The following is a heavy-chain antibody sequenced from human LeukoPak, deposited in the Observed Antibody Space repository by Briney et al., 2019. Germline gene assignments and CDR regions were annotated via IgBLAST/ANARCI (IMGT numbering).Heavy chain of an antibody. CDR2: VFYRGTT. Sequence: PSETLSLTCTVSGGSISSGNHYWGWVRQPPGQGLEWIGSVFYRGTTFYSPSLKSRVTVSIDTSKNQFSLKLKSVTAADTAVYYCARHDYDLLTGYIINWFDPWGQGTLVTVSS. V-gene: IGHV4-39*01. CDR3: ARHDYDLLTGYIINWFDP. D-gene: IGHD3-9*01. J-gene: IGHJ5*02. CDR1: GGSISSGNHY.